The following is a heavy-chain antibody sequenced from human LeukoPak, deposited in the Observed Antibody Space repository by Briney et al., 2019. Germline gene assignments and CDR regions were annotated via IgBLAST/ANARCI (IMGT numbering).Heavy chain of an antibody. CDR2: INPNSGGT. CDR3: ARVKAAGTRAAFDY. CDR1: GYTFTCYY. V-gene: IGHV1-2*02. D-gene: IGHD6-13*01. J-gene: IGHJ4*02. Sequence: GASVKVSCKASGYTFTCYYMHWVRQAPGQGLEWMGWINPNSGGTNYAQKFQGRVTMTRDTSISTAYMELSRLRSDDTAVYYCARVKAAGTRAAFDYWGQGTLVTVSS.